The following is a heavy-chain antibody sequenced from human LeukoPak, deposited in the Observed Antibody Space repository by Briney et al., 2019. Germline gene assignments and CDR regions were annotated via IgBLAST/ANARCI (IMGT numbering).Heavy chain of an antibody. V-gene: IGHV1-2*02. J-gene: IGHJ4*02. CDR1: GYTFTGYY. CDR3: ARPYYDFWSGYYLY. CDR2: INPNGGDT. D-gene: IGHD3-3*01. Sequence: ASVKVSCKASGYTFTGYYMHWVRQAPGQGLQWMGWINPNGGDTNYAQKFQGRVTMTRDTSISTAYMELSRLRSDDTAVYYCARPYYDFWSGYYLYWGQGTLVTVSS.